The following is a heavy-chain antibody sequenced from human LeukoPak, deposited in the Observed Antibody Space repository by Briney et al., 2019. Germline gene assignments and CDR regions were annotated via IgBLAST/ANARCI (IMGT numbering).Heavy chain of an antibody. V-gene: IGHV3-30-3*01. CDR1: GFAFSSYA. D-gene: IGHD4-17*01. CDR2: ISYDGSNK. CDR3: ATGGDYPDYYYYGMDV. J-gene: IGHJ6*02. Sequence: PGRSLRLSCAASGFAFSSYAMHWVRQAPGKGLEWVAVISYDGSNKYYADSVKGRFTISRDNSKNTLYLQMNSLRAEDTAVYYCATGGDYPDYYYYGMDVWGQGTTVTVSS.